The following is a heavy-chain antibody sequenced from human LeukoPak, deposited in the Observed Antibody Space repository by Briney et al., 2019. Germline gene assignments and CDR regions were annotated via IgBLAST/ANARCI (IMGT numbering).Heavy chain of an antibody. CDR3: ARHPELYFFDY. Sequence: PSETLSLTCTVSGVSITSYYWSWVRQPPGRGLEWIGYIYYTGSTNYNPSLKSRVTISADTSKNQVSLTLSSVTAADTAVYYCARHPELYFFDYWGQGTLVTVSS. CDR1: GVSITSYY. CDR2: IYYTGST. J-gene: IGHJ4*02. V-gene: IGHV4-59*08. D-gene: IGHD3-10*01.